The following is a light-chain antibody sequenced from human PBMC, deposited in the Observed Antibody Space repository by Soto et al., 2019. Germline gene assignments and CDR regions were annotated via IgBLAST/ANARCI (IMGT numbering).Light chain of an antibody. CDR1: QGISSY. J-gene: IGKJ4*01. CDR2: AAS. Sequence: AIRMTQSPSSLSASTGDRVTITCRASQGISSYLAWYQQKPGKAPKLLIYAASTLQSGVPSRFSGCGSGTDFTLTISCLQSEDFATYYCQQYYSYPLTFGGGTKVEIK. V-gene: IGKV1-8*01. CDR3: QQYYSYPLT.